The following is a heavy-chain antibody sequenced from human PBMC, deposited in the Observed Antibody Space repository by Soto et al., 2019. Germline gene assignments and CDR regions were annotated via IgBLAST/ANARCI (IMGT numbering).Heavy chain of an antibody. CDR3: ARVAAAGAYYFYGMDV. CDR2: IDWDDDK. CDR1: GFSLTTTGMC. J-gene: IGHJ6*02. V-gene: IGHV2-70*01. D-gene: IGHD6-13*01. Sequence: VSGPTLVNPTQTLTLTCTFSGFSLTTTGMCVSWIRQPPGKALEWLALIDWDDDKYYSTSLKTRLTISKDTSKNQVVLTVTNMDPVDTATYYCARVAAAGAYYFYGMDVWGQGTTVTVSS.